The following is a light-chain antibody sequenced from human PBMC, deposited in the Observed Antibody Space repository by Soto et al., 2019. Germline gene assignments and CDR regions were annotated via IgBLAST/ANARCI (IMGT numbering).Light chain of an antibody. V-gene: IGLV2-14*01. J-gene: IGLJ3*02. CDR3: SSDVSGYSLGV. Sequence: HSALTQPASVSGSPGQSITISCIGASSDINTSRYVSWYQQHPGKAPKLLIYEVSIRPSGVSSRFSGSKSANTASLTISGLQPEDEADYFCSSDVSGYSLGVFGGGTKLTVL. CDR1: SSDINTSRY. CDR2: EVS.